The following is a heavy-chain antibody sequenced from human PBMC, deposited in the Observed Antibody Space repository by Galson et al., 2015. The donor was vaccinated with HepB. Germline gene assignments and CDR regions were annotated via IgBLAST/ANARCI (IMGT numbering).Heavy chain of an antibody. Sequence: SLRLSCAASGFSFSSYAMSWVRPAPGKGLEWVSALSGGGDTTYSADSVKGRFTISRDNSKSTLYLQINSLSAEDTAVYYCAKVDPTNVYYGSGMLLGPNDYWGQGTLVTVSS. J-gene: IGHJ4*02. CDR3: AKVDPTNVYYGSGMLLGPNDY. CDR1: GFSFSSYA. V-gene: IGHV3-23*01. D-gene: IGHD3-10*01. CDR2: LSGGGDTT.